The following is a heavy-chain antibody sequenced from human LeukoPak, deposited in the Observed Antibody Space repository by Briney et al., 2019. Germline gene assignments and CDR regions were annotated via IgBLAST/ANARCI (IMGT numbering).Heavy chain of an antibody. D-gene: IGHD4-17*01. Sequence: SETLSLTCTVSGGSISSYYWSWIRQPPGKGLKWIGYIYYSGSTNYNPSLKSRVTISVDTSKNQFSLKLSSVTAADTAVYYCARGNGDYSMSVWFDPWGQGTLVTVSS. V-gene: IGHV4-59*01. CDR3: ARGNGDYSMSVWFDP. CDR2: IYYSGST. J-gene: IGHJ5*02. CDR1: GGSISSYY.